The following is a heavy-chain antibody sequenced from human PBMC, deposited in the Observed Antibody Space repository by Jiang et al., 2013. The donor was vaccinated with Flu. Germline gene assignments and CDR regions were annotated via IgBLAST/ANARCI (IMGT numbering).Heavy chain of an antibody. CDR2: INAGNGNT. CDR3: ASSFRAYYYGSGSYLVPNDAFDI. CDR1: GYTFTSYA. Sequence: GAEVKKPGASVKVSCKASGYTFTSYAMHWVRQAPGQRLEWMGWINAGNGNTKYSQKFQGRVTITRDTSASTAYMELSSLRSEDTAVYYCASSFRAYYYGSGSYLVPNDAFDIWGQGTMVTVSS. D-gene: IGHD3-10*01. J-gene: IGHJ3*02. V-gene: IGHV1-3*01.